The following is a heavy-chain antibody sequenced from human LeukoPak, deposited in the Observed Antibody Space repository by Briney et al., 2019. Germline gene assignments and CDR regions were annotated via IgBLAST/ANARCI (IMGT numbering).Heavy chain of an antibody. D-gene: IGHD2-15*01. CDR1: GGTFSSYA. J-gene: IGHJ4*02. V-gene: IGHV1-69*04. Sequence: SVKVSCKASGGTFSSYAISWVRQAPGQGLEWMGRIIPILGIANYAQKFQGRVTITADKSTSTAYMELSSLRSEDTAVYYCARAYCSGGSCYSGSWGQGTLVTVSS. CDR3: ARAYCSGGSCYSGS. CDR2: IIPILGIA.